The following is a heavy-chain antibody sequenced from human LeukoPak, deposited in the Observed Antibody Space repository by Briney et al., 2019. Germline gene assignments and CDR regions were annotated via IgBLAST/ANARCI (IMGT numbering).Heavy chain of an antibody. Sequence: ASVKVSSKASGYTFTGYYMHWVRQAPGQGLEWMGWINPNSGGTNYAQKFQGRVTMTRDTSISTAYMELSRLRSDDTAVYYCARVCSSGWYETDAFDIWGQGTMVTVSS. CDR3: ARVCSSGWYETDAFDI. J-gene: IGHJ3*02. CDR1: GYTFTGYY. V-gene: IGHV1-2*02. D-gene: IGHD6-19*01. CDR2: INPNSGGT.